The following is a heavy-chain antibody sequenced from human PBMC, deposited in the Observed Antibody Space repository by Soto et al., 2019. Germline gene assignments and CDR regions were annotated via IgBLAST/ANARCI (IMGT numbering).Heavy chain of an antibody. CDR3: ARLIFGFGELLRVRYYYGMDV. V-gene: IGHV5-51*01. CDR1: GYSFTSYW. CDR2: IYPGDSDT. J-gene: IGHJ6*02. D-gene: IGHD3-10*01. Sequence: PGESLKISCQGSGYSFTSYWIGWVRQMPGKGLEWMGIIYPGDSDTRYSPSFQGQVTISADKSISTAYLQWSSLKASDTAMYYCARLIFGFGELLRVRYYYGMDVWGQGTTVTVSS.